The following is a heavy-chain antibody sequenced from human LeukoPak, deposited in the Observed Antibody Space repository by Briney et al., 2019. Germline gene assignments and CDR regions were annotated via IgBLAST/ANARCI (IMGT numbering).Heavy chain of an antibody. CDR3: GRPPAVDGPIDN. J-gene: IGHJ4*02. V-gene: IGHV4-59*01. CDR2: IYSSGTT. D-gene: IGHD3/OR15-3a*01. Sequence: SETLSLTCVVSGGSLHRSFWTLVRQPPGKGLEWIGRIYSSGTTDYSPSLKSRLTISIDTSKNQFSLRLASVTAADTAVYYCGRPPAVDGPIDNWGQGILVAVSS. CDR1: GGSLHRSF.